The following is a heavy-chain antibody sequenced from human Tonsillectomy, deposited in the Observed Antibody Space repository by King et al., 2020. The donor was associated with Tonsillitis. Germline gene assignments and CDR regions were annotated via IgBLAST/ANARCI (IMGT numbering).Heavy chain of an antibody. CDR1: GFTFSSYS. D-gene: IGHD2-15*01. J-gene: IGHJ3*02. V-gene: IGHV3-21*01. CDR2: ISRHGTYI. CDR3: AGEVVAARAFDI. Sequence: VQLVESGGGLVKPGGSLRLSCAASGFTFSSYSMNWVRQAPGKGLEWVASISRHGTYIDYADSVKGRFTISRDNSKSTLYLQMNSLRAEDTAVYYCAGEVVAARAFDIWGQGTMVTVSS.